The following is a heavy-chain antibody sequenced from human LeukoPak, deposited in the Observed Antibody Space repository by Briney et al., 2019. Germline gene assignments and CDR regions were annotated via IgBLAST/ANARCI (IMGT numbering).Heavy chain of an antibody. D-gene: IGHD3-3*01. Sequence: SVKVSCKASGGTFSSYAISWVRQAPGQGLEWMGGSIPIFGTANYAQKFQGRVTITADESTSTAYMELSSLRSEDTAVYYCASGVVGGSFDYWRQGTLATVSS. CDR3: ASGVVGGSFDY. J-gene: IGHJ4*02. CDR1: GGTFSSYA. CDR2: SIPIFGTA. V-gene: IGHV1-69*01.